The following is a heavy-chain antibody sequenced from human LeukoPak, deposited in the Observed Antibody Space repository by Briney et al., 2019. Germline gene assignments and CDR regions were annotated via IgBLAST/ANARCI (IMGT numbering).Heavy chain of an antibody. CDR2: INWNGGST. Sequence: GGSLRLSCAASGFTFDDYGMSWVRQAPGKGLEWVSGINWNGGSTGYADSVKGRFTISRDNSKNTLYLQMNSLRAEDTAVYYCARGRFGWFDPWGQGTLVTVSS. V-gene: IGHV3-20*04. J-gene: IGHJ5*02. CDR3: ARGRFGWFDP. D-gene: IGHD3-3*01. CDR1: GFTFDDYG.